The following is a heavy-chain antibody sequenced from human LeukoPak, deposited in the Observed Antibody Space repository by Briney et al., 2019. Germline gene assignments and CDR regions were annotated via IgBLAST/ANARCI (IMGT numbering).Heavy chain of an antibody. Sequence: GGSLRLSCAASGCTFDDYGMSWVRQAPGKGLEWVSGINWNGGSTGYADSVKGRFTISRDNAKNSLYLQMNSLRAEDTALYHCARAVYYDFWSGSPDDAFDIWGQGTMVTVSS. CDR3: ARAVYYDFWSGSPDDAFDI. J-gene: IGHJ3*02. CDR1: GCTFDDYG. V-gene: IGHV3-20*01. CDR2: INWNGGST. D-gene: IGHD3-3*01.